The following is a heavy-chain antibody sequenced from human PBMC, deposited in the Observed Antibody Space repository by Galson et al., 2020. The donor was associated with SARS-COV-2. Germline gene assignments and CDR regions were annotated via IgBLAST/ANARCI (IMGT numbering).Heavy chain of an antibody. CDR3: ARTVWMADCSSTSCYTCWFDP. CDR2: IYYSGST. CDR1: GGSISSSSYY. J-gene: IGHJ5*02. Sequence: SETLPLTCTVSGGSISSSSYYWGWIRQPPGKGLEWIGSIYYSGSTYYNPSLKSRVTISVDTSKNQFSLKLSSVTAADTAVYYCARTVWMADCSSTSCYTCWFDPWGQGTLVTVSS. V-gene: IGHV4-39*07. D-gene: IGHD2-2*02.